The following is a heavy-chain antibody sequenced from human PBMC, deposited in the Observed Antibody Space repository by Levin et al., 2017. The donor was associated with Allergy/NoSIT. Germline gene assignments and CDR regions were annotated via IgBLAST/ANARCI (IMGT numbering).Heavy chain of an antibody. Sequence: PSETLSLTCTVSGGSINTYSWTWIRQSAGKGLEWIGRVYDSGSTKYSPSLKSRVTMSVDTSKNQFSLKLNSVTAADTAVYFCARDRTYDGSGLDGFDIWGLGTMVTVSS. CDR2: VYDSGST. CDR3: ARDRTYDGSGLDGFDI. D-gene: IGHD3-22*01. J-gene: IGHJ3*02. V-gene: IGHV4-4*07. CDR1: GGSINTYS.